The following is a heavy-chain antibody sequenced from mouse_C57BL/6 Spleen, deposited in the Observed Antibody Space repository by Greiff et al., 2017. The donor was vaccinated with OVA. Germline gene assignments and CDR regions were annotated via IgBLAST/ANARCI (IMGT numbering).Heavy chain of an antibody. CDR2: IIPSNGGT. CDR1: GYTFTSYW. V-gene: IGHV1-53*01. CDR3: ARGRLPLYAMDY. D-gene: IGHD2-4*01. Sequence: VQLQQPGTELVKPGASVKLSCKASGYTFTSYWMHWVKQRPGQGLEWIGNIIPSNGGTNYNEKFKSKATLTVDKSSSTAYMQLSSLTSEDSAVYYCARGRLPLYAMDYWGQGTSVTVSS. J-gene: IGHJ4*01.